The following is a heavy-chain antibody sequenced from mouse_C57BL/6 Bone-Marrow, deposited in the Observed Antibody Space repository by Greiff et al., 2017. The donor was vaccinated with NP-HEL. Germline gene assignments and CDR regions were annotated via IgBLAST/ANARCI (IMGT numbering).Heavy chain of an antibody. Sequence: QVHVKQSGAELARPGASVKLSCKASGYTFTSYGISWVKQRTGQGLEWIGEIYPRSGNTYYNEKFKGKATLTADKSSSTAYMELRSLTSEDSAVYFCARESLYYYGSSAWFAYWAKGLWSLSLQ. V-gene: IGHV1-81*01. D-gene: IGHD1-1*01. CDR1: GYTFTSYG. J-gene: IGHJ3*01. CDR2: IYPRSGNT. CDR3: ARESLYYYGSSAWFAY.